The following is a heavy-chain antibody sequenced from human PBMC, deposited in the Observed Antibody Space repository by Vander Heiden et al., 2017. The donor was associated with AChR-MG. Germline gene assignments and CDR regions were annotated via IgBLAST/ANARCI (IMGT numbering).Heavy chain of an antibody. J-gene: IGHJ4*02. CDR2: ISGSGGST. Sequence: EVQLLESGGGLVQPGGSLRLSCAASGFTFSSYAMGWVRQAPGKGLEWVSAISGSGGSTYYADSVKGRFTISRDNSKNTLYLQMNSLRAEDTAVYYCAKDRRGTSSSLPRPVDYWGQGTLVTVSS. D-gene: IGHD6-6*01. V-gene: IGHV3-23*01. CDR3: AKDRRGTSSSLPRPVDY. CDR1: GFTFSSYA.